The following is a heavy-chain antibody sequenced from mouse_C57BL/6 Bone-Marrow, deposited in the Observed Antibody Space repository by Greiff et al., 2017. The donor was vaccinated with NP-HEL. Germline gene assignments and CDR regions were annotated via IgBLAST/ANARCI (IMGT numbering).Heavy chain of an antibody. CDR2: ISSGGSYT. CDR3: ARQTTVVARYFDV. Sequence: EVKLVESGGDLVKPGGSLKLSCAASGFTFSSYGMSWVRQTPDKRLEWVATISSGGSYTYYPDSVKGRFTISRDNAKNTLYLQMSSLKSEETAMYYCARQTTVVARYFDVWGTGTTVTVSS. CDR1: GFTFSSYG. D-gene: IGHD1-1*01. V-gene: IGHV5-6*02. J-gene: IGHJ1*03.